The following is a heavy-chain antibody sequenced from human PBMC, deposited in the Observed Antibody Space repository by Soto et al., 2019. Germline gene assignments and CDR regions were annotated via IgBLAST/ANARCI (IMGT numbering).Heavy chain of an antibody. J-gene: IGHJ2*01. Sequence: QVQLVESGGGVVQPGRSLRLSCAASGFTFSSYAMHWVRQAPGKGLEWVAVISYDGSNKYYADSVKGRFTISRDNSKNTLYLQMNSPRAEDTAVYYCARPLWRDDYNWGYFDLWGPGTLVTVSS. CDR2: ISYDGSNK. D-gene: IGHD4-4*01. CDR1: GFTFSSYA. V-gene: IGHV3-30-3*01. CDR3: ARPLWRDDYNWGYFDL.